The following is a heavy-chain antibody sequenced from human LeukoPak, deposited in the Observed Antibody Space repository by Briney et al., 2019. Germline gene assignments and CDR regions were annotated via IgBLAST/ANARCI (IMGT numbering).Heavy chain of an antibody. D-gene: IGHD3-10*01. CDR3: ARQRMVNYGWGVFDY. Sequence: PSETLSLTCTVSGGSISSNGFYWSWIRQPAGKGLEWLGRIYPSGTTYYNPSLKGRVTVSLDTSKNQFALRLSSVTAADTAVYFCARQRMVNYGWGVFDYWGQGALVTVSS. CDR1: GGSISSNGFY. J-gene: IGHJ4*02. CDR2: IYPSGTT. V-gene: IGHV4-61*02.